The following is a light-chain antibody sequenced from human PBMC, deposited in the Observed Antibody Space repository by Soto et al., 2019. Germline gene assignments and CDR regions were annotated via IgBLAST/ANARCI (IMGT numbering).Light chain of an antibody. V-gene: IGLV2-14*01. CDR2: DVS. CDR1: SSDVGGYNY. CDR3: SSYTSSSTLYV. J-gene: IGLJ1*01. Sequence: QSALTQPASVSGSPGQSITISCTGTSSDVGGYNYVSWYQQHPGKVPKLMIYDVSNRPSGVSNRFSDSKSGNTASLTISGLQAEDEADSYCSSYTSSSTLYVFGTGTKLTVL.